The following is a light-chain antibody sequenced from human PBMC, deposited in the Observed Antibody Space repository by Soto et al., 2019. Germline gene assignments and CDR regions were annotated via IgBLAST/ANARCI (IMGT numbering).Light chain of an antibody. CDR1: QSISNY. Sequence: EIVLTQSPATLALSPGERATLSCSASQSISNYVAWYQQKPGQAPRLLIYDASDRATGIPARFSGSGSGTDFTLTIRSLQPEDFAVYYCQQHSNWPPITFGQGTRLEIK. J-gene: IGKJ5*01. CDR2: DAS. CDR3: QQHSNWPPIT. V-gene: IGKV3-11*01.